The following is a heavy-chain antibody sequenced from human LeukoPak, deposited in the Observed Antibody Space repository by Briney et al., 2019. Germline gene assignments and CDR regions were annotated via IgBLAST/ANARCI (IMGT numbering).Heavy chain of an antibody. J-gene: IGHJ6*03. CDR1: GFTFSSYA. D-gene: IGHD6-13*01. Sequence: GGSLRLSCAASGFTFSSYAMHWVRRAPGKGLEWVAVISYDGSNKYYADSVKGRFTISRDNSKNTLYLQMNSLRAEDTAVYYCAREGTSSSWYVIYYYYYMDVWGKGTTVTVSS. CDR3: AREGTSSSWYVIYYYYYMDV. CDR2: ISYDGSNK. V-gene: IGHV3-30*01.